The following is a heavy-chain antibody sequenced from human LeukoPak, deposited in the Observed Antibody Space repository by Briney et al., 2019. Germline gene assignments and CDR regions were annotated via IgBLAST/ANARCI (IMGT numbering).Heavy chain of an antibody. CDR3: ARDSGVWFGELHDY. Sequence: ASVKVSCKASGYTFTGYYMHWVRQAPGQGLEWMGWISAYNGNTNYAQKLQGRVTMTTDTSTSTAYMELRSLRSDDTAVHYCARDSGVWFGELHDYWGQGTLVTVSS. CDR2: ISAYNGNT. D-gene: IGHD3-10*01. CDR1: GYTFTGYY. V-gene: IGHV1-18*04. J-gene: IGHJ4*02.